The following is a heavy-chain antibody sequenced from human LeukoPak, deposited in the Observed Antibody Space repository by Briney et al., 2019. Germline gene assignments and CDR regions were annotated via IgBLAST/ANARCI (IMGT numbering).Heavy chain of an antibody. CDR2: INHSGST. Sequence: SETLSLTCAVYGGSFSGYYWSWIRQPPGKGLEWIGEINHSGSTNYNPSLKSRVTMSVDTSKNQFSLKLSSVTAADTAVYYCARDPARSGYNWFDPWGQGTLVTVSS. V-gene: IGHV4-34*01. CDR3: ARDPARSGYNWFDP. D-gene: IGHD3-22*01. J-gene: IGHJ5*02. CDR1: GGSFSGYY.